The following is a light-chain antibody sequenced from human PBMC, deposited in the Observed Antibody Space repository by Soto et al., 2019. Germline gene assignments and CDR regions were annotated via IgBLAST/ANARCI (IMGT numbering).Light chain of an antibody. Sequence: QSALTQPSSLSGSPGQSITISCTGTISDVGGYNYVSWYQQHPGKAPKLMIYEVSNRPSGVSNRFSGSKSGNTASLTISGLQAEDEADYYCSSYTSSSFYVFGTGTKVTVL. V-gene: IGLV2-14*01. CDR1: ISDVGGYNY. J-gene: IGLJ1*01. CDR2: EVS. CDR3: SSYTSSSFYV.